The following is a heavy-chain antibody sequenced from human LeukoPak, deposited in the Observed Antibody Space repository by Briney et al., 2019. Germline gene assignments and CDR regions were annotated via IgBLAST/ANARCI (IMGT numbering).Heavy chain of an antibody. CDR3: AVNYYGSGSYP. J-gene: IGHJ5*02. Sequence: VQPGGSLRLSCAASGFTFNYYWMSWVRQAPGKGLEWVSAISGSGGSTYYADSVKGRFTISRDNSKNTLYLQMNSLRAEDTAVYYCAVNYYGSGSYPWGQGTLVTVSS. CDR1: GFTFNYYW. V-gene: IGHV3-23*01. D-gene: IGHD3-10*01. CDR2: ISGSGGST.